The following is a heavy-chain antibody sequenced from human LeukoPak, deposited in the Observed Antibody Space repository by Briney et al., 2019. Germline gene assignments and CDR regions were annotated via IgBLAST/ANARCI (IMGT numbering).Heavy chain of an antibody. CDR3: AGGVSASDN. J-gene: IGHJ4*02. V-gene: IGHV4-59*11. CDR1: GGSISGHY. D-gene: IGHD1-26*01. Sequence: SETLSLTCAVSGGSISGHYWSWVRQPPGKGLEWIGYIYYSGTTNYSPSLKSRVTISLDTSKNQFSLKLTSVTAADTAVYYCAGGVSASDNWGQGALVTVSS. CDR2: IYYSGTT.